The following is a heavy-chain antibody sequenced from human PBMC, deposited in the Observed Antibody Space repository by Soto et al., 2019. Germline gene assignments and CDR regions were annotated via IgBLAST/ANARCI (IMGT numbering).Heavy chain of an antibody. Sequence: GGSLRVSCSASGFTFSSYARHWVRQAPGKGLEYVSAISSNGGSTYYADSVKGRFTISRDNSKNTLYLQMSSLRAEDTAVYYCVKDDDSGYDLFDYWGQGTLVTVSS. V-gene: IGHV3-64D*08. J-gene: IGHJ4*02. CDR3: VKDDDSGYDLFDY. CDR2: ISSNGGST. CDR1: GFTFSSYA. D-gene: IGHD5-12*01.